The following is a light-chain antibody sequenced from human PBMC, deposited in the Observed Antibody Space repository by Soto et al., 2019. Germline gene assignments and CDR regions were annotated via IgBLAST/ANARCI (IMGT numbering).Light chain of an antibody. CDR2: GNS. CDR1: SSNIGAGYD. J-gene: IGLJ3*02. Sequence: QSVLTQPPSVSGAPGQRVTISCTGSSSNIGAGYDVHWYQQLPGTAPKLLIYGNSNRPSGVPDRFSGSKSGTSASLTITGAQAEDEADYYCQSYDSSLSALFGGGTKVTVL. V-gene: IGLV1-40*01. CDR3: QSYDSSLSAL.